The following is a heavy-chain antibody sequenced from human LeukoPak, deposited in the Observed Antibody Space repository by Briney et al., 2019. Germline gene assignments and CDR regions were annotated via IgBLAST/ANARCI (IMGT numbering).Heavy chain of an antibody. V-gene: IGHV4-59*01. CDR2: IYYSGST. CDR1: GGSISSYY. D-gene: IGHD2-15*01. J-gene: IGHJ4*02. CDR3: ARDKTGGSELDY. Sequence: SETLSLTCTVSGGSISSYYWSWIRQPPGKGLEWIGYIYYSGSTNYNPSLKSRVTISVDTSKNQFSLKLSSVTAADTAVYFCARDKTGGSELDYWGQGTLVTVSS.